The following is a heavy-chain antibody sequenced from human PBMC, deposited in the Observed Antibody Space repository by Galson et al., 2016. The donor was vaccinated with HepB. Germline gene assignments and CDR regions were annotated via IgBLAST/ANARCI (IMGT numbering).Heavy chain of an antibody. CDR1: GFTFDDYP. CDR3: AKGSGHSSDFDL. J-gene: IGHJ2*01. CDR2: LSWDSGDI. Sequence: SLRLSCAASGFTFDDYPMHWVRQAPGKGREWVSGLSWDSGDIDYADSVKGRFTISRDNANNTLYLQMNSLRPEDTAFYYRAKGSGHSSDFDLWGRGTLVTVSS. V-gene: IGHV3-9*01. D-gene: IGHD6-25*01.